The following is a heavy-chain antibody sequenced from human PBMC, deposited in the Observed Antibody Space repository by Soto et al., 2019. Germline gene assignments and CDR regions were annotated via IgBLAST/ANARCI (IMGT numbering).Heavy chain of an antibody. CDR1: GYSISSGYY. CDR3: ARVGGYGMDV. D-gene: IGHD3-10*01. V-gene: IGHV4-38-2*01. Sequence: KPSETLSLTCAVSGYSISSGYYWGWIRQPPGKGLEWIGSIYHSGSTYNNPPLKSRVTISVDTSKNQFSLKLSSVTAADTAVYYCARVGGYGMDVWGQGTTVTVSS. J-gene: IGHJ6*02. CDR2: IYHSGST.